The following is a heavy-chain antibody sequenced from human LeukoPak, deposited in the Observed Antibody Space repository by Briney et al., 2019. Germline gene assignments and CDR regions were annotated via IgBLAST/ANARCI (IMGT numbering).Heavy chain of an antibody. Sequence: GGSLRLSCTVSGFTVSSNSMSWVRQAPGKGLEWVSFIYSDNTHYSDSVKGRFTISRDNSKNTLYLQMNSLRPEDTAVYYCASPWQTNAFDIWGQGTMVTVSS. V-gene: IGHV3-53*01. CDR2: IYSDNT. D-gene: IGHD1-7*01. CDR3: ASPWQTNAFDI. J-gene: IGHJ3*02. CDR1: GFTVSSNS.